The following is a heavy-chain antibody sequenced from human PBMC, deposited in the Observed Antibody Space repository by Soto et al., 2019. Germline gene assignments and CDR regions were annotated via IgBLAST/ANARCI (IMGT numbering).Heavy chain of an antibody. Sequence: PSETLSLTCTVSGGSISSGGYYWSWIRQHPGKGLEWIGYIYYSGSTYYNPSLKSRVTISVDTSKNQFSLKLSSVTAADTAVYYCAREDIVVVPAAKYEGSYYYYYGMDVWGQGTTVTVSS. CDR1: GGSISSGGYY. J-gene: IGHJ6*02. CDR2: IYYSGST. D-gene: IGHD2-2*01. V-gene: IGHV4-31*03. CDR3: AREDIVVVPAAKYEGSYYYYYGMDV.